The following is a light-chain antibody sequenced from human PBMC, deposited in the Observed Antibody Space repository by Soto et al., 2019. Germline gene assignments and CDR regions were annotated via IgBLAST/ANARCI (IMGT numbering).Light chain of an antibody. V-gene: IGLV2-14*01. CDR3: SSYTSSGTQV. J-gene: IGLJ1*01. CDR1: SSDVGGYKY. Sequence: QSVLTQPASVSGSPGQSITISCTGTSSDVGGYKYVSWYQQHPGKAPKLMIYDVSNRPSGVSNRFSGSKSGNTAPLTISGLQAEDEADYYCSSYTSSGTQVFGTGTKVTVL. CDR2: DVS.